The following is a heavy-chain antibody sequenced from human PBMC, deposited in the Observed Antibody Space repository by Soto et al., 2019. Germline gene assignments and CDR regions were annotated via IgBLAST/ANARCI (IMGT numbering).Heavy chain of an antibody. V-gene: IGHV3-9*01. Sequence: GGSLRLSCAASGFTFSSYAMHWVRQAPGKGLEWVSGISWNSGSIGYADSVKGRFTISRDNAKNSLYLQMNSLRAEDTALYYCAKDVSGSGSYYSDFDYRGQRTLVTVSS. CDR2: ISWNSGSI. CDR1: GFTFSSYA. J-gene: IGHJ4*02. CDR3: AKDVSGSGSYYSDFDY. D-gene: IGHD3-10*01.